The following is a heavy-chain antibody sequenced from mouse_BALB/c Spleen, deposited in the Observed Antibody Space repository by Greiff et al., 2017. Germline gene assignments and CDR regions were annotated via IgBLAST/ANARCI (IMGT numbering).Heavy chain of an antibody. CDR1: GFTFSSYA. D-gene: IGHD4-1*01. Sequence: EVMLVESGGGLVKPGGSLKLSCAASGFTFSSYAMSWVRQTPEKRLEWVASISSGGSTYYPDSVKGRFTISRDNARNILYLQMSSLRSEDTAMYYCASLWDWLAYWGQGTLVTVSA. CDR2: ISSGGST. J-gene: IGHJ3*01. V-gene: IGHV5-6-5*01. CDR3: ASLWDWLAY.